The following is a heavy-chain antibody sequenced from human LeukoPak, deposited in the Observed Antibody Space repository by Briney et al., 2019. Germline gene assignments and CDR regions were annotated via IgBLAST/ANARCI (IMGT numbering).Heavy chain of an antibody. CDR1: GYTFTSYD. Sequence: ASVKVSCKASGYTFTSYDINWVRQATGQGLEWMGWMNPNSGNTGYAQKFHGRVTMTRNTSIGTAYMELSSLRSEDTAVYYCARDEYYDFWSGYYYQFPAGAFDIWGQGTMVTVSS. D-gene: IGHD3-3*01. CDR2: MNPNSGNT. J-gene: IGHJ3*02. V-gene: IGHV1-8*01. CDR3: ARDEYYDFWSGYYYQFPAGAFDI.